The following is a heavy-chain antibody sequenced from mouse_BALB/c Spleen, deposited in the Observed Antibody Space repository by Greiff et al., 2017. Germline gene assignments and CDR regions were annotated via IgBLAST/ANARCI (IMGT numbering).Heavy chain of an antibody. V-gene: IGHV3-6*02. CDR2: ISYDGSN. CDR1: GYSITSGYY. CDR3: ARDYYDYDEAY. D-gene: IGHD2-4*01. Sequence: EVKLEESGPGLVKPSQSLSLTCSVTGYSITSGYYWNWIRQFPGNKLEWMGYISYDGSNNYNPSLKNRISITRDTSKNQFFLKLNSVTTEDTATYYCARDYYDYDEAYWGQGTLVTVSA. J-gene: IGHJ3*01.